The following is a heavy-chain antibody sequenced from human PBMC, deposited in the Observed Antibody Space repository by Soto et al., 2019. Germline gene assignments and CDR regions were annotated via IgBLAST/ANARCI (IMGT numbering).Heavy chain of an antibody. CDR2: INPSGGIT. J-gene: IGHJ6*02. CDR1: GYTFTSYY. V-gene: IGHV1-46*03. CDR3: ASSPAHVSSWYDIPPDVSHGMDV. D-gene: IGHD6-13*01. Sequence: QMQLVQSGAEVKRPGASVKVSCKASGYTFTSYYMHWVRLAPGQGLVWMGIINPSGGITSSAQKFQGRVTMTSYTSTITVYMELSSLRSADTDVYYCASSPAHVSSWYDIPPDVSHGMDVWGQGTTVTVAS.